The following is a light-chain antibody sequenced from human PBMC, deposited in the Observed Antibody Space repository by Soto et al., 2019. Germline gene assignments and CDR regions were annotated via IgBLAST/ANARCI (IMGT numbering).Light chain of an antibody. CDR3: QQSYSTLSIT. J-gene: IGKJ1*01. CDR2: AAS. CDR1: QSISSY. Sequence: DIQMTQSPSSLSASVGDRVTITCRASQSISSYLNWYQQKPGKAPKLLIYAASSLQSEVPSRFSGRGCGTDFTLTISSLQTEDFATYYYQQSYSTLSITFGQGTKVDIK. V-gene: IGKV1-39*01.